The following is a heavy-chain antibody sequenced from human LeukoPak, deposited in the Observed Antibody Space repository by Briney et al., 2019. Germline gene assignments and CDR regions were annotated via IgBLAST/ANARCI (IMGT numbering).Heavy chain of an antibody. CDR1: GGSISSYY. Sequence: SETLSLTCTVSGGSISSYYWSWIRQPPGKGLEWIGYIYYSGSTNYNPSLKSRVTISVDTSKNQFSLKLSSVTAADTAVYYCASMEYSSSSVAFDIWGQGTMVTVSS. D-gene: IGHD6-6*01. J-gene: IGHJ3*02. CDR2: IYYSGST. V-gene: IGHV4-59*01. CDR3: ASMEYSSSSVAFDI.